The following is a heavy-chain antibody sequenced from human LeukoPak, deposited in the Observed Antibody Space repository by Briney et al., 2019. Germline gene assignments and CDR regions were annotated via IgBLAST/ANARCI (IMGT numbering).Heavy chain of an antibody. V-gene: IGHV4-59*01. CDR1: VGSMSFSS. CDR2: ISYTGST. D-gene: IGHD2-15*01. J-gene: IGHJ4*02. CDR3: ASLDLVAATPTAFDY. Sequence: SETLSLTCTVSVGSMSFSSWSWFRLPPGKGLEWIGSISYTGSTNYIPSLKSRVTISLDTSKNQFSLRLSSVTAADTAVYYCASLDLVAATPTAFDYWGQGTLVTVSS.